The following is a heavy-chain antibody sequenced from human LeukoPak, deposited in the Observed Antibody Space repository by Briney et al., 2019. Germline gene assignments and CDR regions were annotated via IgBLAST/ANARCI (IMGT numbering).Heavy chain of an antibody. V-gene: IGHV3-23*01. CDR3: AKGSF. Sequence: GGSLRLSCVVSGFTFSTSAMSWVRQAPGKGLEWVPGISESGGSTYYADSVKGRFTSSRDNSKNTLYLQMNNLRAEDTAAYYCAKGSFWGQGTLVTVSS. CDR2: ISESGGST. D-gene: IGHD3-10*01. J-gene: IGHJ4*02. CDR1: GFTFSTSA.